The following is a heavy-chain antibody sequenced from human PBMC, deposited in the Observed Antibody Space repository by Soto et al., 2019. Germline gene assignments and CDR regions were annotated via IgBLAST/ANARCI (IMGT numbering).Heavy chain of an antibody. J-gene: IGHJ4*02. CDR3: ARDAAYYYDSSGYYYFDY. CDR1: GFTFSSYA. Sequence: GGSLRLSCAASGFTFSSYAMSWVRQAQGKGLEWVSAISGSGGSTYYADSVKGRFTISRDNSKNTLSLQMNSLRAEDTAVYYCARDAAYYYDSSGYYYFDYWGQGTLVTVSS. CDR2: ISGSGGST. D-gene: IGHD3-22*01. V-gene: IGHV3-23*01.